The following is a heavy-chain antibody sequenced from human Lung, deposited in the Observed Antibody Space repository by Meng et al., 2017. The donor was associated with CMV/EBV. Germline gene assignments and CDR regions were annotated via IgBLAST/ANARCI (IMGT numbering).Heavy chain of an antibody. Sequence: SETLSLXCAVSGGSISSSNWWSWVRQPPGKGLEWIGEIYHSGSTNYNPSLKSRVTISVDKSKNQFSLKLSSVTAADTAVYYSAREPNSSGSYQGGDAFDIWGQGTXVTVSS. CDR3: AREPNSSGSYQGGDAFDI. V-gene: IGHV4-4*02. CDR2: IYHSGST. J-gene: IGHJ3*02. D-gene: IGHD1-26*01. CDR1: GGSISSSNW.